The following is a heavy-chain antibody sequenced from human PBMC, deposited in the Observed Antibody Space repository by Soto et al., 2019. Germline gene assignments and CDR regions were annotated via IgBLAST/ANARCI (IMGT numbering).Heavy chain of an antibody. V-gene: IGHV3-23*01. CDR1: GFTFSSQG. D-gene: IGHD1-1*01. CDR2: ISGDGTNT. J-gene: IGHJ4*02. Sequence: PGGSLRLSCAASGFTFSSQGMSWVRQAPGKGLEWASTISGDGTNTHYADFVKGRFTISKDTSKNALYLQMNGLRADDTAVYYCAKDWPGSPFEWWGQGTLVTVSS. CDR3: AKDWPGSPFEW.